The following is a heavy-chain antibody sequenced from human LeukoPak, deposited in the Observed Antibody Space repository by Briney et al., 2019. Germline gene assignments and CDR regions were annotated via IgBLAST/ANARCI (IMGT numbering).Heavy chain of an antibody. V-gene: IGHV4-59*01. CDR2: FSHSGST. CDR3: ARMYSGTSYYFDY. CDR1: GVSISTYY. J-gene: IGHJ4*02. D-gene: IGHD1-26*01. Sequence: PSETLSLTCSVSGVSISTYYWIWIRQPPAKGLEWMGFFSHSGSTKYNPSLKSRVTMSVDTSKNQFSLKLSSVTAADTAVYYCARMYSGTSYYFDYWGQGTLVSVSS.